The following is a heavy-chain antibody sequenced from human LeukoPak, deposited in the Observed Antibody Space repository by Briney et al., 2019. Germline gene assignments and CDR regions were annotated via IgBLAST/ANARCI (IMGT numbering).Heavy chain of an antibody. D-gene: IGHD3-22*01. Sequence: GGSQRLSCAASGFTFSTYTMNWVRQAPGKGLEWVSSISSSVSYTYYADSVKGRFTISRDNAKNSLFLQMNSLRAEDTAVYYCARDLGRSGYYTVDAFDLWGQGTLVTVSS. CDR1: GFTFSTYT. J-gene: IGHJ3*01. V-gene: IGHV3-21*01. CDR2: ISSSVSYT. CDR3: ARDLGRSGYYTVDAFDL.